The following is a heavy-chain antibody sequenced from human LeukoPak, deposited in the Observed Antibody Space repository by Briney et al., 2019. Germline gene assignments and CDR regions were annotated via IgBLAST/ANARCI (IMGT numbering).Heavy chain of an antibody. CDR2: IYSGGST. J-gene: IGHJ4*02. CDR3: AKGQYYYDSSGDY. Sequence: GGSLRLSCAASGFTVSSNYMSWVRQAPGKGLEWVSVIYSGGSTYYADSVKGRFTISRDNSKNTLYLQMNSLRAEDTAVYYCAKGQYYYDSSGDYWGQGTLVTVSS. D-gene: IGHD3-22*01. CDR1: GFTVSSNY. V-gene: IGHV3-66*01.